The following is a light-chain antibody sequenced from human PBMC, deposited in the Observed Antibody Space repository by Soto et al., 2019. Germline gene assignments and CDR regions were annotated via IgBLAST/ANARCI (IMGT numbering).Light chain of an antibody. CDR2: GAS. V-gene: IGKV3-20*01. J-gene: IGKJ1*01. CDR1: QSVSSSY. CDR3: QQYGSSWWT. Sequence: EMGWTQSPGTLSLSPGERATLSCRASQSVSSSYLAWYQQKPGQAPRLLIYGASSRATGIPDRFSGSGSGTDFTLTISRLEPEDFAVYYCQQYGSSWWTFGQGTKVDIK.